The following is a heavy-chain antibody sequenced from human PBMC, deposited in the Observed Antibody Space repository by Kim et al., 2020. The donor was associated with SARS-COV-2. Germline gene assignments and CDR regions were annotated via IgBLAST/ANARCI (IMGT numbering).Heavy chain of an antibody. CDR1: GYTFTNYY. CDR3: ARDPFTRDGRGSSWYFDS. J-gene: IGHJ4*02. D-gene: IGHD2-2*01. CDR2: INPSGGST. Sequence: ASVKVSCKASGYTFTNYYIHWVRQAPGQGLEWMGIINPSGGSTNSAQKFRGRVTMTRDTSTSTVYMDLSSLRSEDTALYYCARDPFTRDGRGSSWYFDSWGPGTLVTVSS. V-gene: IGHV1-46*01.